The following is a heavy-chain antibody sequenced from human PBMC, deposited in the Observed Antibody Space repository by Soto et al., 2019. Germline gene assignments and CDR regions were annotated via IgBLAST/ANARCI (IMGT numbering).Heavy chain of an antibody. CDR3: ARVVVVVVAATSLSGWFDP. D-gene: IGHD2-15*01. CDR2: IYHSVST. Sequence: AETLSLTCAVSGYSISSGYYWGWIRQPPGKGLEWIGSIYHSVSTYYNPSLKSRVTISVDTSKNQFSLKLSSVTAADTAVYYCARVVVVVVAATSLSGWFDPWGQGPMVTVYS. CDR1: GYSISSGYY. V-gene: IGHV4-38-2*01. J-gene: IGHJ5*02.